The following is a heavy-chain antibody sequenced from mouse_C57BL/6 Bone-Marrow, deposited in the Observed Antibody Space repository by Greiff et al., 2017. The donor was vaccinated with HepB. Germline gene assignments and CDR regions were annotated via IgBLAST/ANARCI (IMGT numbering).Heavy chain of an antibody. D-gene: IGHD1-1*01. J-gene: IGHJ4*01. V-gene: IGHV1-72*01. CDR3: ARERFITTIYAMDY. CDR1: GYTFTSYW. Sequence: QVQLQQPGAELVKPGASVKLSCKASGYTFTSYWMHWVKQRPGRGLEWIGRIDPNSGGTKYNEKFKSKATMTVDKPSSTAYMQLSSLTSEDSAVYYWARERFITTIYAMDYWGQGTSVTVSS. CDR2: IDPNSGGT.